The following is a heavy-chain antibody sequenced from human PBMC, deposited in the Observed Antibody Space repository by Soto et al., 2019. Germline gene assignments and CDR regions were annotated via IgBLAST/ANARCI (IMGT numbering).Heavy chain of an antibody. CDR1: GVTFSSFA. CDR2: IIPIFRTP. J-gene: IGHJ5*02. Sequence: QVQLVQSGAEVKRPGSSVKVSCQASGVTFSSFAITWVRQAPGQGLEWMGGIIPIFRTPNYAQNFQGSVTTTGDESRTSVYMELSRLRSQATSVYYCARSTGSGFRPGTHRLAWFDPWGQGTRVTVSS. CDR3: ARSTGSGFRPGTHRLAWFDP. D-gene: IGHD5-12*01. V-gene: IGHV1-69*01.